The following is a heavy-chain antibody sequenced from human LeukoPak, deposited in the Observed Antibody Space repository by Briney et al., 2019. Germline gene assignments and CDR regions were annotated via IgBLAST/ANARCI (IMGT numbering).Heavy chain of an antibody. J-gene: IGHJ6*02. CDR1: GYTFTSYD. Sequence: ASVKVSCKASGYTFTSYDINWVRQAPGQGLEWMGIINPSGGSTSYAQKFQGRVTMTRDTSTSTVYMELSSLRSEDTAVYYCARDNVRFSPHVLRFLEGYGMDVWGQGTTVTVSS. CDR3: ARDNVRFSPHVLRFLEGYGMDV. CDR2: INPSGGST. V-gene: IGHV1-46*01. D-gene: IGHD3-3*01.